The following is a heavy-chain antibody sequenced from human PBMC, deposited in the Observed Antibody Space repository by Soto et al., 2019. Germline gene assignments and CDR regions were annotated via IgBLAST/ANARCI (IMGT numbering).Heavy chain of an antibody. CDR1: CGSVISTRYY. J-gene: IGHJ5*02. CDR2: IYDSGST. V-gene: IGHV4-61*01. Sequence: SEILSLTCNVSCGSVISTRYYWFWIRQPPGMGLAWIGYIYDSGSTDYNPRLKSRVSISIDTYKNQFSLKLRSVPAADTAEYYCATNPSGGRRRNRFDPCGRGTLVSVS. CDR3: ATNPSGGRRRNRFDP. D-gene: IGHD2-15*01.